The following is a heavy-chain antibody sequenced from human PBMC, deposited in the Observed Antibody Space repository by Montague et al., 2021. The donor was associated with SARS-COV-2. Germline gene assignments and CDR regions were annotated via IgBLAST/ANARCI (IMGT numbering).Heavy chain of an antibody. CDR1: GGSISSGSYY. J-gene: IGHJ6*02. Sequence: TLSLTCTVSGGSISSGSYYWSWIRQPAGKGLEWIGRIYTSGSTNYNPSLKSRVTIAVDTSKNQFSLKLSSVTAADTAVYYWAGDGGIGDSGSNTGSSYYYGMDVWGQGTTVTVSS. D-gene: IGHD3-22*01. CDR3: AGDGGIGDSGSNTGSSYYYGMDV. V-gene: IGHV4-61*02. CDR2: IYTSGST.